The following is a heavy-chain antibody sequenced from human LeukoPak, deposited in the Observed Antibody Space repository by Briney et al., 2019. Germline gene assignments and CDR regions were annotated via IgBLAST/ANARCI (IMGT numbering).Heavy chain of an antibody. Sequence: GGSLRLSCAASGFTFSSFGMQWVRQAPGKGLEWVAVISYDGSNKYYADSVKGRFTISRDNSKNTLYLQMNSLRAEDTAVYYCAKRMGPSIAAADLDYWGQGTLVTVSS. CDR3: AKRMGPSIAAADLDY. J-gene: IGHJ4*02. CDR1: GFTFSSFG. CDR2: ISYDGSNK. V-gene: IGHV3-30*18. D-gene: IGHD6-13*01.